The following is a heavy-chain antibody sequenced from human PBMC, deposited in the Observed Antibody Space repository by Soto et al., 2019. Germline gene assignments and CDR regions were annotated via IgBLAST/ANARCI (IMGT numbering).Heavy chain of an antibody. D-gene: IGHD4-17*01. V-gene: IGHV1-2*02. CDR3: AREPQYGDYGYYYYGMDV. Sequence: GSSVKVSCKASGYTFTGYYMHWVRQAPGQGLEWMGWINPNSGGTNYAQKFQGRVTMTRDTSISTAYMELSRLRSDDTAVYYCAREPQYGDYGYYYYGMDVWGQGTTVTVSS. J-gene: IGHJ6*02. CDR2: INPNSGGT. CDR1: GYTFTGYY.